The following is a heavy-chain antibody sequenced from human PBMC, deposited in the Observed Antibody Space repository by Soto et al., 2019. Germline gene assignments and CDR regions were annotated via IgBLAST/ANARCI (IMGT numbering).Heavy chain of an antibody. D-gene: IGHD6-19*01. J-gene: IGHJ6*02. CDR3: ARDEPGSSGWYHYYYGMDV. V-gene: IGHV1-3*01. CDR2: INAGNGST. Sequence: ASVKVSCKASGYTFSSHAMHWVRQAPGQRLEWMGWINAGNGSTIYSQKFQGRVTITRDTSASTAYMELSGLRSEDTAVYYCARDEPGSSGWYHYYYGMDVWGQGTTVTVSS. CDR1: GYTFSSHA.